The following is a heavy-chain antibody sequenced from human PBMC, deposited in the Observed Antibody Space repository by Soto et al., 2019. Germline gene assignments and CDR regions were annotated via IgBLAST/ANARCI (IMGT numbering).Heavy chain of an antibody. J-gene: IGHJ5*02. CDR3: AREPFGRFDP. D-gene: IGHD3-10*01. V-gene: IGHV1-69*01. CDR1: GDSFGSYA. Sequence: QMQLVQSGPEVKKPGSSVKVSCKASGDSFGSYAVSWVRQAPGQGLEWMGAIIPVFGTTNYTQKFQGRVTITTDDSTTTAYMELSSLRSDDTAVYDGAREPFGRFDPWGQGTLVTVSS. CDR2: IIPVFGTT.